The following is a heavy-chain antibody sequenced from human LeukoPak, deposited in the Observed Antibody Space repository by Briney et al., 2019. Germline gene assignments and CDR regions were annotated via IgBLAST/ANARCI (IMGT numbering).Heavy chain of an antibody. V-gene: IGHV3-21*01. Sequence: GGSLRLSCAASGFSFSSYGMNWVRQAPGKGLEWVSSISVGNYIYYTDSVKGRFTISRDNAKKSLFLQMNSLRDEDTAVYYCARFDYYGSANQIAHFDLWGRGTLVGVSS. J-gene: IGHJ4*02. CDR3: ARFDYYGSANQIAHFDL. CDR2: ISVGNYI. D-gene: IGHD3-10*01. CDR1: GFSFSSYG.